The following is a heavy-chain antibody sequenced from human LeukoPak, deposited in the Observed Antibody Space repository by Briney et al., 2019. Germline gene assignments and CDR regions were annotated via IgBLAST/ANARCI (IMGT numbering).Heavy chain of an antibody. V-gene: IGHV4-4*02. D-gene: IGHD6-13*01. J-gene: IGHJ4*02. Sequence: SETLSLTCAVSGGSISSSNWWSWVRQPPGKGLEWIGEIYHSGSTNYNPSLKSRVTISVDTSKNQFSLKLSSVTAADTAVYYCARDGGIASYYFDYWGQGTLVTVSS. CDR1: GGSISSSNW. CDR3: ARDGGIASYYFDY. CDR2: IYHSGST.